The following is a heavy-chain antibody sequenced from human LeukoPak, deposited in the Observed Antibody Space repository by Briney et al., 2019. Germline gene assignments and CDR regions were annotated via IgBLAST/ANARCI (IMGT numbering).Heavy chain of an antibody. CDR3: ASQDSSSWYGYYYYGMDV. Sequence: GGSLRLAWAASGFTVSSNYMSWVRQAPGKGLEWVSVIYSGGSTYYADSVKGRFTISRDNSKNTLYLQMNSLRAEDTAVYYCASQDSSSWYGYYYYGMDVWGQGTTVTVSS. J-gene: IGHJ6*02. CDR2: IYSGGST. CDR1: GFTVSSNY. D-gene: IGHD6-13*01. V-gene: IGHV3-66*04.